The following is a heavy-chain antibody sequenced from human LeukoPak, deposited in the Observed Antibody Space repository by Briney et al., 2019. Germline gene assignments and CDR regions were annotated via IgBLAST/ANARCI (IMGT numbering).Heavy chain of an antibody. CDR3: ARIYSSSWFLNWFDP. V-gene: IGHV4-38-2*02. D-gene: IGHD6-13*01. J-gene: IGHJ5*02. Sequence: PSETLSLTCTVSGYSISSGYFWGWIRQPPGKGLECTGTIYHSGSTYYNPSLKSRVTISVDTSKNQFSLKLNSVTAADTAVYYCARIYSSSWFLNWFDPWGQGTLVTVSS. CDR1: GYSISSGYF. CDR2: IYHSGST.